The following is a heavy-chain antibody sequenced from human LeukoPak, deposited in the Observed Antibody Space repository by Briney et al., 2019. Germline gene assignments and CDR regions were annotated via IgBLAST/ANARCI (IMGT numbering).Heavy chain of an antibody. D-gene: IGHD6-13*01. CDR2: ISYDGSNK. CDR3: ARDTAAADEYYMDV. V-gene: IGHV3-30*04. Sequence: GGSLRLSCAASGFTFSSYAMHWVRQAPGKGLEWVAVISYDGSNKYYADSVKGRFTISRDNSKNTLYLQMNSLRAEDTAVYCCARDTAAADEYYMDVWGKGTTVTVSS. J-gene: IGHJ6*03. CDR1: GFTFSSYA.